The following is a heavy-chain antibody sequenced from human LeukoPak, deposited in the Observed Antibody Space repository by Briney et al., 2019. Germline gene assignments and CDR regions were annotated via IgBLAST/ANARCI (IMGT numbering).Heavy chain of an antibody. D-gene: IGHD4-23*01. J-gene: IGHJ6*03. V-gene: IGHV5-51*01. CDR2: IYPGDSDT. Sequence: GESLKISCKGSGYSFTSYWIGWVRQMPGKGLEWMGIIYPGDSDTRYSPSFQGQVTISADKSISTAYLQWSSLKASDTAMYYCARHRVYGGYWGTYYYYVEVWGKGTTVTVYS. CDR3: ARHRVYGGYWGTYYYYVEV. CDR1: GYSFTSYW.